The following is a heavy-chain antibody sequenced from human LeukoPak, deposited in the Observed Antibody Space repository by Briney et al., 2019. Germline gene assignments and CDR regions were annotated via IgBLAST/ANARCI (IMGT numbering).Heavy chain of an antibody. J-gene: IGHJ4*02. CDR2: IFHTGTT. CDR1: GGSISSYY. D-gene: IGHD7-27*01. CDR3: ARNGDRCLDY. V-gene: IGHV4-59*12. Sequence: SETLSLTCTVSGGSISSYYWSWIRQPPGKGLEWIGEIFHTGTTNYNPSLASRVTISVDRSKNQFFLELASVTAADTAIYYCARNGDRCLDYWGRGTLVTVSS.